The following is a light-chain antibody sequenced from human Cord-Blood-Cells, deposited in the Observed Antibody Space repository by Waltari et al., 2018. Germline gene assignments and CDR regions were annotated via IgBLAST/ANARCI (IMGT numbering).Light chain of an antibody. J-gene: IGKJ4*01. CDR2: AAS. Sequence: IQLTQSPSSLSASVGDRVTITCRASQGISSYLAWYQQKPGKAPKLLIYAASTLQSGVPSRCSGSGSGTDFTLTISSLQPEDFATYCCQQLKSYLTFGGGTNVEIK. CDR1: QGISSY. CDR3: QQLKSYLT. V-gene: IGKV1-9*01.